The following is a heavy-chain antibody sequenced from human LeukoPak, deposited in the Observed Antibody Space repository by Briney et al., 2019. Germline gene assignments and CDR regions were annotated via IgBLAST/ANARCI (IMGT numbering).Heavy chain of an antibody. CDR1: GFTFSDYA. CDR3: VRGRYSDGWCFDY. V-gene: IGHV3-7*01. J-gene: IGHJ4*02. CDR2: IKKDGSEK. Sequence: GGSPRLSCAASGFTFSDYAMSWVRQAPGKGLEWVANIKKDGSEKYYVDSVKGRFTISRDNAKNSLYLQMNSLRAEDTAVYYCVRGRYSDGWCFDYWGQGTLVTVSS. D-gene: IGHD6-19*01.